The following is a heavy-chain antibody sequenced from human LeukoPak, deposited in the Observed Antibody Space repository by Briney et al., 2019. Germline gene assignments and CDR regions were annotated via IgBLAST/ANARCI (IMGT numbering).Heavy chain of an antibody. CDR1: GFTFRSCE. CDR2: ISSTGSDM. Sequence: GGSLRLSCAASGFTFRSCEMNWVRQAPGKGLEWVSYISSTGSDMYYADSVKGRFTISRDNARNSLYLQMSSLRVEDSAVYYCARGLAAMANTIGDSWGQGTLVTVSS. V-gene: IGHV3-48*03. CDR3: ARGLAAMANTIGDS. D-gene: IGHD6-19*01. J-gene: IGHJ4*02.